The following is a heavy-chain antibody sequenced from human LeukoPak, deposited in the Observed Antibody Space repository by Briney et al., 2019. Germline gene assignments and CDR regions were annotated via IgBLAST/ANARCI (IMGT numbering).Heavy chain of an antibody. Sequence: SETLSLTCTVSGGSINSYYWSWIRQPPGKGLEWIGYVYYSGNTNYSPSLKSRVTISVDTSKNQFSLRLSSVTAADTAVYYCARESPPRAGYDYVWGSYGRLFDYWGQGTLVTVSS. CDR3: ARESPPRAGYDYVWGSYGRLFDY. CDR1: GGSINSYY. J-gene: IGHJ4*02. V-gene: IGHV4-59*01. D-gene: IGHD3-16*01. CDR2: VYYSGNT.